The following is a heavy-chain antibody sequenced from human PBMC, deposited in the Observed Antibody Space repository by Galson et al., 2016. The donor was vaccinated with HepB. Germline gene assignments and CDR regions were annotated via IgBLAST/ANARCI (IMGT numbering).Heavy chain of an antibody. D-gene: IGHD3-16*01. CDR2: INTRDGGT. V-gene: IGHV1-2*02. CDR1: GFTFSDYD. CDR3: AKEVSSYGLYHFFGMDV. J-gene: IGHJ6*02. Sequence: SVKVSCKASGFTFSDYDMHWVRQAPGTGLEWVGWINTRDGGTNYAHSFRDRVIMTRVTSIRTAYMELSRVKLDDTAVYFCAKEVSSYGLYHFFGMDVWGQGTTVTVSS.